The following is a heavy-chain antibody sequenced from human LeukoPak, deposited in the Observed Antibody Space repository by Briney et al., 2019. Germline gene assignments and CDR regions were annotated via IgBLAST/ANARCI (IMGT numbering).Heavy chain of an antibody. V-gene: IGHV1-2*02. CDR2: INPNSGGT. Sequence: ASVKVSCKASGYTFTGYHMHWVRQAPGQGLEWMGWINPNSGGTNYAQKFQGRVAMTRDTSISTAYMELSRLRSDDTAVYYCARTRRLASPGSFYDYWGQGTLVTVSS. J-gene: IGHJ4*02. CDR1: GYTFTGYH. CDR3: ARTRRLASPGSFYDY. D-gene: IGHD2/OR15-2a*01.